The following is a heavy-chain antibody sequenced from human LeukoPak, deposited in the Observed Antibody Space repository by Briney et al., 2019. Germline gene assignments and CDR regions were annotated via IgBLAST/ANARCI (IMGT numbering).Heavy chain of an antibody. CDR2: INSDGSST. Sequence: PGGSLRLSCAASGFTFSTHWMHWVRQAPGKGLVWVSRINSDGSSTNYADFVKGRFTISRDNSKNTLYLQMNSLRAEDTAVYYCAKPWIQLWSAFDYWGQGTLVTVSS. D-gene: IGHD5-18*01. CDR1: GFTFSTHW. J-gene: IGHJ4*02. CDR3: AKPWIQLWSAFDY. V-gene: IGHV3-74*01.